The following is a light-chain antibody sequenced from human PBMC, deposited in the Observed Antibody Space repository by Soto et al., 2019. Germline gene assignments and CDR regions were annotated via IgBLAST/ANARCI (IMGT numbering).Light chain of an antibody. CDR3: SSYSTTTSPHVL. Sequence: QSVLAQPASVSGSPGQSITISCTGTRSDIGRYNYVSWYQQHPGEAPKLLNYEVTYRPSGVSARFSGSKSGSTASLTISGLQAEDEADYYCSSYSTTTSPHVLFGGGTKLTVL. V-gene: IGLV2-14*01. J-gene: IGLJ2*01. CDR2: EVT. CDR1: RSDIGRYNY.